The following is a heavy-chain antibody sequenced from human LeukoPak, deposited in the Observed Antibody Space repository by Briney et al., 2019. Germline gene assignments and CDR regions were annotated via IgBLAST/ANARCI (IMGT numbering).Heavy chain of an antibody. CDR1: GYTFTSFG. D-gene: IGHD5-18*01. J-gene: IGHJ4*02. V-gene: IGHV1-18*01. CDR2: SSAYNGNT. Sequence: ASVKVSCKASGYTFTSFGISWVRQAPGQGLEWMGWSSAYNGNTNYAQKFQGRVTMTTDTSTSTAYMEVRSLRSDDTAVYYCARERKARGYSYVYYFDYWGQGTLVTVSS. CDR3: ARERKARGYSYVYYFDY.